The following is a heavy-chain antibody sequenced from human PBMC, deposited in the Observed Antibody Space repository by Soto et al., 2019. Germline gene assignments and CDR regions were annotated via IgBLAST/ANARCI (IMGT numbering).Heavy chain of an antibody. J-gene: IGHJ4*02. CDR2: IYHSGST. CDR1: GGSISSGGYS. D-gene: IGHD4-17*01. Sequence: SETLSLTCAVSGGSISSGGYSWSWIRQPPGKGLEWIGYIYHSGSTYYNPSLKSRVTISVDRSKNQFSLKLSSVTAADTAVYYCASATVTWYFDYWGQGTLVTVSS. CDR3: ASATVTWYFDY. V-gene: IGHV4-30-2*01.